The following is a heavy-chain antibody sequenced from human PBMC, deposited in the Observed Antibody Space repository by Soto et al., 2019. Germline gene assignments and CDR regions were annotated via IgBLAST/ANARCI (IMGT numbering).Heavy chain of an antibody. Sequence: GAPVKVSYKAFGYTFTAYNIHCLRKDPGQGLEWMGWINAGNGNTRSSRKFQGRVIITRDTSATTAYLEVDSLRSEDTAIYYCARVAPSGGSVPRFDPWGQGTLVTVSS. D-gene: IGHD3-10*01. J-gene: IGHJ5*02. CDR3: ARVAPSGGSVPRFDP. CDR2: INAGNGNT. V-gene: IGHV1-3*01. CDR1: GYTFTAYN.